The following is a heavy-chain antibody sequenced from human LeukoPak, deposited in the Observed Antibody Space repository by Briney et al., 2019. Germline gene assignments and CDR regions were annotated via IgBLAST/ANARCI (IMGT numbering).Heavy chain of an antibody. CDR2: VIPIFGTA. V-gene: IGHV1-69*01. D-gene: IGHD3-10*01. Sequence: GSSVKVSCKASGGTFSSYAISLVRQAPGQGLEWMGVVIPIFGTANYAQKFEGRVTITADESTGTAYLELGSLRPQDTAVYYCARHALSGSGMALGYFDYWGERTLVTVSS. CDR1: GGTFSSYA. CDR3: ARHALSGSGMALGYFDY. J-gene: IGHJ4*02.